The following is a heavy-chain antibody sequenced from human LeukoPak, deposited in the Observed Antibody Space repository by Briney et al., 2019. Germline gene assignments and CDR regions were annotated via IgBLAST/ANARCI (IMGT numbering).Heavy chain of an antibody. Sequence: ASVKVSCKASGYTFTGYYMHWVRQAPGQGLEWMGWINPNSGDTNFAQKFRGRDTMTRDTSISAIYMELSRLRSDDTAVYYCARDGNFDNWGQGTLVTVSS. CDR2: INPNSGDT. CDR1: GYTFTGYY. CDR3: ARDGNFDN. J-gene: IGHJ4*02. D-gene: IGHD1-26*01. V-gene: IGHV1-2*02.